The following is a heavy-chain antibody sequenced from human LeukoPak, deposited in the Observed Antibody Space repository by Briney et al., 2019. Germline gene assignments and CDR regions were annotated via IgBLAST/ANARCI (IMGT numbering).Heavy chain of an antibody. CDR2: IYYSGST. CDR3: ARSDYDSSGYFDY. D-gene: IGHD3-22*01. CDR1: GGSISSGDYY. V-gene: IGHV4-30-4*01. J-gene: IGHJ4*02. Sequence: SSQTLSLTCTVSGGSISSGDYYWSWIRQPPGKGLEWIGYIYYSGSTYYNPSLKSRVTISVDTPKNRISLKLSSVTAADTAVYYCARSDYDSSGYFDYWGQGTLVTVSS.